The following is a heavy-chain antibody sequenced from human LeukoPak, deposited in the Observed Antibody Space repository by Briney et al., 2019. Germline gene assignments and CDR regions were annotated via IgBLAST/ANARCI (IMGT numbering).Heavy chain of an antibody. V-gene: IGHV5-51*01. J-gene: IGHJ4*02. CDR2: IYPGDSDT. Sequence: GESLKISCKGSGYSFTSYWIGWVRQLPGKGLEGMGIIYPGDSDTRYNPSFQGQVTISADKSISTAYLQWSSLKASDTAMYYCARISGYCSGGSCYWIDYWGQGTLVTVSS. CDR3: ARISGYCSGGSCYWIDY. CDR1: GYSFTSYW. D-gene: IGHD2-15*01.